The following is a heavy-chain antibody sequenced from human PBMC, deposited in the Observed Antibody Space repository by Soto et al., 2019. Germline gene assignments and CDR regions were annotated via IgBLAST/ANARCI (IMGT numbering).Heavy chain of an antibody. Sequence: SETLSLTCIVSGGSVSSSSYYWSWIRQPPGKGLEWIGYIYYSGSSNKSPSLKSRVTISLDTSKNQFSLMLSSVTAADTAVYYCARVACGGSCYVAYYGMDVWGQGTTVTVSS. V-gene: IGHV4-61*01. CDR1: GGSVSSSSYY. CDR3: ARVACGGSCYVAYYGMDV. D-gene: IGHD2-15*01. J-gene: IGHJ6*02. CDR2: IYYSGSS.